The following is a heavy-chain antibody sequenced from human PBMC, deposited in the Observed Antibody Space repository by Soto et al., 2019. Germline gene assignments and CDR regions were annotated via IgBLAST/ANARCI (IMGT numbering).Heavy chain of an antibody. CDR1: GFTFSGSA. Sequence: EVQLVESGGGLVQPGGSLKLSCAASGFTFSGSAVHWVRQASGKGLEWVARIRSKAYTYATAYAASVKDRLTISRDDSENTAYLQMNGLETEDTGVYYCSIEPDYWGQGALVTVSS. V-gene: IGHV3-73*02. J-gene: IGHJ4*02. CDR3: SIEPDY. CDR2: IRSKAYTYAT.